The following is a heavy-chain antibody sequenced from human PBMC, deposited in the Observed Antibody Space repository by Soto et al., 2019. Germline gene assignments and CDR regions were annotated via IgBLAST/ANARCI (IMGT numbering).Heavy chain of an antibody. J-gene: IGHJ6*02. CDR2: IIPIFGTA. CDR1: GGTFSSYS. V-gene: IGHV1-69*13. Sequence: SVKVSCKASGGTFSSYSISWVLQAPGQGLEWMGGIIPIFGTANYAQKFQGRVTITADESTSTAYMELSSLRSEDTAVYYCASPIVVVPAASLYYYYGMGVWGQGTTVTVSS. D-gene: IGHD2-2*01. CDR3: ASPIVVVPAASLYYYYGMGV.